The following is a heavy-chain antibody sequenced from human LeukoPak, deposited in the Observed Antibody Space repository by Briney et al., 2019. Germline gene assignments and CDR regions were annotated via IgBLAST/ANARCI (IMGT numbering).Heavy chain of an antibody. J-gene: IGHJ4*02. CDR1: GYTFTSYG. CDR2: ISAYNGNT. V-gene: IGHV1-18*01. Sequence: ASVKVSCKASGYTFTSYGISWVRQAPGQGLEWMGWISAYNGNTNYAQKLQGRVTMTTDTSTSTAYMELRSLRSDDTAVYYCARDEVRITMIVVVPGPIGFGYWGQGTLVTVSS. D-gene: IGHD3-22*01. CDR3: ARDEVRITMIVVVPGPIGFGY.